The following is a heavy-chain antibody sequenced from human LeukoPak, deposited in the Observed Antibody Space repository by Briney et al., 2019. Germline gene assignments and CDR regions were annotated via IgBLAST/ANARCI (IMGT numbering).Heavy chain of an antibody. CDR2: ISYDGSNK. Sequence: GGSLRLSCAASGFTFSSYGMHWVRQAPGKGLEWVAIISYDGSNKYYADSVKGRFTISRDNSKNMLFLQMSSLRDEDTAVYYCAKDRAGVRGVPGDYWGQGTLVTVSS. CDR3: AKDRAGVRGVPGDY. J-gene: IGHJ4*02. V-gene: IGHV3-30*18. D-gene: IGHD3-10*01. CDR1: GFTFSSYG.